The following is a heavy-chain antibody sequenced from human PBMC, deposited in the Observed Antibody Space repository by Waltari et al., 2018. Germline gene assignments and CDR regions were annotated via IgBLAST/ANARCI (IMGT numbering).Heavy chain of an antibody. CDR3: AREPGIDYSRGGYGMDV. Sequence: QVQLVESGGGVVQPGGSLRLSCAASGFTFSSYGMHWVRQAPGKGLEWVAFIRYDGSNKYYADSVEGRFTISRDNSKNTLYLQMNSLRAEYTAVYYCAREPGIDYSRGGYGMDVWGQGTTVTVSS. D-gene: IGHD2-15*01. V-gene: IGHV3-30*02. CDR1: GFTFSSYG. CDR2: IRYDGSNK. J-gene: IGHJ6*02.